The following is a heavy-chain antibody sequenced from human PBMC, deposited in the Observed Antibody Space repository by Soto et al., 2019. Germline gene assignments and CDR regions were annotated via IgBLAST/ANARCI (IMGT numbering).Heavy chain of an antibody. CDR2: INSDGSST. J-gene: IGHJ4*02. Sequence: GGSLRLSCAASGFTFSSYWMHWVRQAPGKGLVWVSRINSDGSSTSYADSVKGRFTISRDNAKNTLYLQMNSQKADDTSVYYCAREPRDVVVPAAFDYWGQGTLVTVSS. CDR3: AREPRDVVVPAAFDY. D-gene: IGHD2-2*01. V-gene: IGHV3-74*01. CDR1: GFTFSSYW.